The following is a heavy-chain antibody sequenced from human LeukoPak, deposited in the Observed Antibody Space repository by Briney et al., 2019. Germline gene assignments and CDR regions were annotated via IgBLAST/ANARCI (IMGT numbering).Heavy chain of an antibody. CDR3: AKAKGIQLWLHSEIDY. J-gene: IGHJ4*02. CDR1: GFTFSSYA. CDR2: ISGSGGST. Sequence: PGGSLRLSCAAPGFTFSSYAMSWVRQAPGKGLEWVSAISGSGGSTYYADSVKGRFTISRDNSKNTLYLQMNSLRAEDTAVYYCAKAKGIQLWLHSEIDYWGQGTLVTVSS. V-gene: IGHV3-23*01. D-gene: IGHD5-18*01.